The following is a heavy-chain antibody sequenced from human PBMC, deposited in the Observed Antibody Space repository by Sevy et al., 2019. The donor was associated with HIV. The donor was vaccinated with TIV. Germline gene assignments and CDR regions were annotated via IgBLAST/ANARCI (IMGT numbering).Heavy chain of an antibody. D-gene: IGHD3-3*01. CDR3: AREGSDFWSGHYWGGAVYNWFDP. CDR2: ISTYNGNT. CDR1: GYTFTNYG. Sequence: ASVKVSCKASGYTFTNYGISWVRQAPGQGLEWMGWISTYNGNTHFAQKLQGRVTMTTDTSTSTAYMELRSLRSDDTAVYYCAREGSDFWSGHYWGGAVYNWFDPWGQGTLITVSS. V-gene: IGHV1-18*01. J-gene: IGHJ5*02.